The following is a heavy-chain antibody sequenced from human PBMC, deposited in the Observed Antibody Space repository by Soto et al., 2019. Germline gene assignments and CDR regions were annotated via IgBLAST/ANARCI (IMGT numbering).Heavy chain of an antibody. Sequence: GGSLRLSCAASAFTFSNYGMTWVRQAPGKGLEWVSIISGSGGTTNYADSVRGRFTVSRDNSRNTLYLQMNSLRAEDTAVYYCGNSDVLPIWGQGTMVTVSS. CDR3: GNSDVLPI. CDR1: AFTFSNYG. CDR2: ISGSGGTT. J-gene: IGHJ3*02. V-gene: IGHV3-23*01. D-gene: IGHD3-10*01.